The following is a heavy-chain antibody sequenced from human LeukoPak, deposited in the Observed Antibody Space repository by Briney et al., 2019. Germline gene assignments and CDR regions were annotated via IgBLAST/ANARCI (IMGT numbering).Heavy chain of an antibody. D-gene: IGHD3-3*01. CDR3: ARRPLAYYDFWSGYYPPEPYYYYYYMDV. Sequence: SETLSLTCAVYAGSFSGYYWSWIRQPPGKGLEWIGEINHSGSTNYNPSLKSRVTISVDTSKNQFSLKLSSVTAADTAVYYCARRPLAYYDFWSGYYPPEPYYYYYYMDVWGKGTTVTVSS. CDR2: INHSGST. V-gene: IGHV4-34*01. CDR1: AGSFSGYY. J-gene: IGHJ6*03.